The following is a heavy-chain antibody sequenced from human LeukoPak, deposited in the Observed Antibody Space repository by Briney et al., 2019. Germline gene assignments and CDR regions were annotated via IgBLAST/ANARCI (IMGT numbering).Heavy chain of an antibody. D-gene: IGHD3-10*01. CDR2: IYSDSNT. CDR3: AKGGISTIVRGVIGYMDV. Sequence: GGSLRLSCAASGFSVSSNYLTWVRQAPGKGLECVSVIYSDSNTYYADSVKGRFTISRDNSKNTLYLQMSSLRAEDTAVYYCAKGGISTIVRGVIGYMDVWGKGTTVTISS. V-gene: IGHV3-66*01. J-gene: IGHJ6*03. CDR1: GFSVSSNY.